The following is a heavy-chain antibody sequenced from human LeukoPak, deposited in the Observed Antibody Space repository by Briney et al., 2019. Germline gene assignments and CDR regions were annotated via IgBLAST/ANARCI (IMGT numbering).Heavy chain of an antibody. CDR3: VYSSSPTHYGMDV. V-gene: IGHV1-69*13. D-gene: IGHD6-13*01. J-gene: IGHJ6*02. Sequence: ASVKVSCKASGGTFSSYAISWVRQAPGQGLEWMGGIIPIFGTANYAQKFQGRVTITADESTSTAYMELSSLRSEDTAVYYCVYSSSPTHYGMDVWGQGTTVTVSS. CDR2: IIPIFGTA. CDR1: GGTFSSYA.